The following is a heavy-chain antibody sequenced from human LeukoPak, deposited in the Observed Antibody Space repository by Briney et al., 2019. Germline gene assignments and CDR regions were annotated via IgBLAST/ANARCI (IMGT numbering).Heavy chain of an antibody. Sequence: ASVKVSCKASGGTLSSYAISWVRQAPGQGLEWMGGIIPIFGTANYAQKFQGRVTITTDESTSTAYMELSSLRSEDTAVYYCARPSTDCSSTSCPFDPWGQGTLVTVSS. CDR3: ARPSTDCSSTSCPFDP. CDR1: GGTLSSYA. V-gene: IGHV1-69*05. J-gene: IGHJ5*02. D-gene: IGHD2-2*01. CDR2: IIPIFGTA.